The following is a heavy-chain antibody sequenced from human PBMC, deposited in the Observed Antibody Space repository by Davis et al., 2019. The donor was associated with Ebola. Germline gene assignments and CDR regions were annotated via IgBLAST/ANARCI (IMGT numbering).Heavy chain of an antibody. V-gene: IGHV3-73*01. CDR1: GFTFSTAW. Sequence: PGGSLRLSCAASGFTFSTAWMSWVRQASGKGLEWVGRIRSKANSYATAYAASVKGRFTISRDDSKNTAYLQMNSLKTEDTAVYYCAVVIDPIDYWGQGTLVTVSS. D-gene: IGHD2-21*01. CDR3: AVVIDPIDY. J-gene: IGHJ4*02. CDR2: IRSKANSYAT.